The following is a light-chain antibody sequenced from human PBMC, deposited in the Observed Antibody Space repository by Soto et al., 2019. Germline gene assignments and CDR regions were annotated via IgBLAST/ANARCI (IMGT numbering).Light chain of an antibody. J-gene: IGKJ1*01. CDR1: QSVRSS. V-gene: IGKV3-15*01. CDR2: RAS. CDR3: QQYDHWWT. Sequence: EMVMTHSPATLSVSPCERATLSFRASQSVRSSLAWYQQKPGQPPRLLIYRASTRATGVPARFSGSGSGTEFTLTISSLQSEDFAVYYCQQYDHWWTFGQGTKVDIK.